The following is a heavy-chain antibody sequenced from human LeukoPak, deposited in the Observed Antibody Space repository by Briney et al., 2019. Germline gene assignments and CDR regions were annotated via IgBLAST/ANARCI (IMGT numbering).Heavy chain of an antibody. CDR1: GFTFSNAW. V-gene: IGHV3-15*01. CDR2: IKRKGDDGTI. D-gene: IGHD3/OR15-3a*01. CDR3: TAGTGRSDFDY. Sequence: GGALRLSCAASGFTFSNAWMSWVRQAPGRGVEWVGRIKRKGDDGTIEYAAPVKGRLSVSRDDSKNMLYLQMNSLKSEDTAVYYCTAGTGRSDFDYWGQGTLVTVSS. J-gene: IGHJ4*02.